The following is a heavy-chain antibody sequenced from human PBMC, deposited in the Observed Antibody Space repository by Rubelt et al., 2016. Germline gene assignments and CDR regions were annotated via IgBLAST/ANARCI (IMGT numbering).Heavy chain of an antibody. CDR1: GGSFSGYY. CDR3: ARGSRVVGATKAAFDI. D-gene: IGHD1-26*01. J-gene: IGHJ3*02. V-gene: IGHV4-34*01. Sequence: QVQLQQWGAGLLKPSETLSLTCAVYGGSFSGYYWSWIRQPPGKGLEWIGEINHSGSTNYNPSPRGRVTISVDTSKNQFARKLSSVTAADTAVYYCARGSRVVGATKAAFDIWGQGTMVTVSS. CDR2: INHSGST.